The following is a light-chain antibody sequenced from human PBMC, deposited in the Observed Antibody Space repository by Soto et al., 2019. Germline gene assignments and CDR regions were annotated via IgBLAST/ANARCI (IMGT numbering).Light chain of an antibody. V-gene: IGKV3-20*01. CDR1: QTVRNNY. CDR3: QQYESSPTWT. CDR2: GAS. J-gene: IGKJ1*01. Sequence: EIVMTQSPGTLSLSPGERATLSCRASQTVRNNYLAWYQQQPGPSHRLLIYGASTRATGIPDRFSGSGCGTDFTLTISRLEPEDSVVYYCQQYESSPTWTFGQGTKL.